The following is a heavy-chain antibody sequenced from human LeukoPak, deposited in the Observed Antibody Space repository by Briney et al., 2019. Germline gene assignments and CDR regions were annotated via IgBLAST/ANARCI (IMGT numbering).Heavy chain of an antibody. CDR1: GGSISSGSYY. Sequence: SETLSLTCTVSGGSISSGSYYWSWIRQPAGKGLEWIGRIYTSGSTNYNPSLKSRVTMSVDTSKNQFSLKLSSVTAADTAVYYCARGPTTVTRAFDYWGQGTLVTVSS. V-gene: IGHV4-61*02. J-gene: IGHJ4*02. CDR3: ARGPTTVTRAFDY. CDR2: IYTSGST. D-gene: IGHD4-17*01.